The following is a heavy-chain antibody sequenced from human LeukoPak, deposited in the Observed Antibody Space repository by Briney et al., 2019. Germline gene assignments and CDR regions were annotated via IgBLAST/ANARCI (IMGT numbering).Heavy chain of an antibody. Sequence: GGSLRLSCEASGFTFTKFWMSWVRQAPGKGLEWVSAISGSGGSTYYADSVKGRFTISRDNSKNTLYLQMNSLRAEDTAVYYCAKDRYCSGGSCRFDYWGQGTLVTVSS. V-gene: IGHV3-23*01. D-gene: IGHD2-15*01. CDR1: GFTFTKFW. CDR2: ISGSGGST. J-gene: IGHJ4*02. CDR3: AKDRYCSGGSCRFDY.